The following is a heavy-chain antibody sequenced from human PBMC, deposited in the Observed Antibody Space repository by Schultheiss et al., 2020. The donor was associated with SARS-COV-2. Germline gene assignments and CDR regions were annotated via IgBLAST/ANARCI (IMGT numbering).Heavy chain of an antibody. V-gene: IGHV3-48*03. CDR2: ISSSGSTI. Sequence: GGSLRLSCTASGFTFGDYAMSWVRQAPGKGLEWVSYISSSGSTIYYADSVKGRFTISRDNSKNTLYLQMNSLRAEDTAVYYCARSHPSSGWAHDAFDIWGQGTMVTVSS. CDR3: ARSHPSSGWAHDAFDI. J-gene: IGHJ3*02. CDR1: GFTFGDYA. D-gene: IGHD6-19*01.